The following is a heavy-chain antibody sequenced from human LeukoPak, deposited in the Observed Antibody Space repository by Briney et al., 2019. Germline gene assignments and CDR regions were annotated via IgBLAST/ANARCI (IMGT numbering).Heavy chain of an antibody. V-gene: IGHV3-30*02. CDR2: IRHDGSEK. CDR1: GFTLSSYG. Sequence: PGGSLRLSCAASGFTLSSYGMHWVRQAPGKGLEWVAIIRHDGSEKHYADSVKGRFTISRDTSKSTLYLQMNSLRAEDTAVYYCAKDLTAMITGYFDYWGQGTLVTVSS. J-gene: IGHJ4*02. D-gene: IGHD5-18*01. CDR3: AKDLTAMITGYFDY.